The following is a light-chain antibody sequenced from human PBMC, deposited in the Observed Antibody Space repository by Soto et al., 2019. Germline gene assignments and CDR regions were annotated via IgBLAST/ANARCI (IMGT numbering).Light chain of an antibody. V-gene: IGKV2-28*01. CDR3: LQSKQTPRT. Sequence: DIVMTQSPLSLPVTPGEPASTSCRSSHSLLHSNGYNYLDWYLQKPGQSPQLLIYLGSNRASGVPDRFSGSGSGTDFTLTISRVEADDFGVYYCLQSKQTPRTFGQGTKVEI. J-gene: IGKJ1*01. CDR1: HSLLHSNGYNY. CDR2: LGS.